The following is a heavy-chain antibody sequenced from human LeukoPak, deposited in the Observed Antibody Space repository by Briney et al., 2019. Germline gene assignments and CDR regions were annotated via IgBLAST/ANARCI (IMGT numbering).Heavy chain of an antibody. Sequence: ASVKVSCKASGYTFTSYGISWVRQAPGQGLEWMGWISAYNGNTNYAQKLQGRVTMTTDTSTSTAYMELRSLRSDDTAVYYCARNVWFGERSRYYFDYWGQGTLVTVSS. CDR1: GYTFTSYG. V-gene: IGHV1-18*01. CDR3: ARNVWFGERSRYYFDY. D-gene: IGHD3-10*01. J-gene: IGHJ4*02. CDR2: ISAYNGNT.